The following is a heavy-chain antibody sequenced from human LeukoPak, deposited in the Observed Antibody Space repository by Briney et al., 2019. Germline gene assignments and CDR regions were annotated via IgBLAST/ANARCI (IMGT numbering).Heavy chain of an antibody. V-gene: IGHV3-23*01. D-gene: IGHD6-19*01. CDR3: AKGHRSSSSFFDS. CDR1: SGFA. J-gene: IGHJ4*02. CDR2: INGRGDDT. Sequence: PGGSLRLSCAAFSGFAMSWVRPAPGRGLEWVSAINGRGDDTYYPDSVKGRFTISRDNSNNTLYLQMNSLRAEDTAVYYCAKGHRSSSSFFDSWGQGILVTVSS.